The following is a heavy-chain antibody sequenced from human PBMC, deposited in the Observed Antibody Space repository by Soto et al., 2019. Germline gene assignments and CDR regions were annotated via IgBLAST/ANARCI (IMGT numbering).Heavy chain of an antibody. D-gene: IGHD1-26*01. CDR2: ISVYNGNT. Sequence: QVQLVQSGAEVKKPGASVKVSCKASGYTFTSYGISWVRQATGQGLEWMGWISVYNGNTKTAQKIQARATMTPATSTTTAYMDLTRLTSHDTSVYYSATALGAQIVHYSGQGTLFTVSS. V-gene: IGHV1-18*01. CDR1: GYTFTSYG. CDR3: ATALGAQIVHY. J-gene: IGHJ4*02.